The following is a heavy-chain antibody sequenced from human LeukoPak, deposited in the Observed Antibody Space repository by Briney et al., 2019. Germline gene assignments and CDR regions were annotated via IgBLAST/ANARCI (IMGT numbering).Heavy chain of an antibody. CDR1: GFTFSSYA. D-gene: IGHD1-26*01. J-gene: IGHJ4*02. CDR2: ISYDGSNK. Sequence: PGRSLRLSCAASGFTFSSYAMHWVRQAPGKGLEWVAVISYDGSNKYYADSVKGRFTISRDNSKNTLYLQMNSLRAEDTAVYYCARDGAIVGAPTERYFDYWGQGTLVTVSS. CDR3: ARDGAIVGAPTERYFDY. V-gene: IGHV3-30-3*01.